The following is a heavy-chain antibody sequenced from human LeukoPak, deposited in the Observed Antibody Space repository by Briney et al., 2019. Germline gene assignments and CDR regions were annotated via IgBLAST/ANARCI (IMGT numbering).Heavy chain of an antibody. CDR2: IYYSGST. CDR1: GGSISSYY. V-gene: IGHV4-59*01. CDR3: ARAGATYYDSSGYYY. D-gene: IGHD3-22*01. Sequence: SETLSLTCTVSGGSISSYYWSWIRQPPGKGLEWIGYIYYSGSTNYNPSLKSRVTISVDTSKNQFSPKLSSVTAADTAVYYCARAGATYYDSSGYYYWGQGTLVTVSS. J-gene: IGHJ4*02.